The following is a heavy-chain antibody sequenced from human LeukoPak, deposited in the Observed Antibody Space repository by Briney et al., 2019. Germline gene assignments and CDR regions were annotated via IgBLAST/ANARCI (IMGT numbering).Heavy chain of an antibody. CDR2: IKQDGSDK. CDR1: GFTFSRSW. Sequence: GGSLRLSCAVSGFTFSRSWMSWVRQTPGRGLEWVANIKQDGSDKYYVDSVRGRFTISRDNAKNSLYLQMNSLRAEDTAVYFCARSGVGPFDYWGQGTLVTVSS. V-gene: IGHV3-7*03. J-gene: IGHJ4*02. D-gene: IGHD1-26*01. CDR3: ARSGVGPFDY.